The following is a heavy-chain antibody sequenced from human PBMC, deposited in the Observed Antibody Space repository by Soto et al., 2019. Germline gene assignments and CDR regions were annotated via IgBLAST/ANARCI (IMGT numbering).Heavy chain of an antibody. J-gene: IGHJ4*02. CDR1: GFTFSSYA. Sequence: GGSLRLSCAASGFTFSSYAMSWVRQAPGKGLEWVSAISGSGGSTYYADSVKGRFTISRDNSKNTLYLQMNSLRAEDTAVYYCAHPIAARPLVVESFDYWGQGTLVTVSS. V-gene: IGHV3-23*01. CDR3: AHPIAARPLVVESFDY. D-gene: IGHD6-6*01. CDR2: ISGSGGST.